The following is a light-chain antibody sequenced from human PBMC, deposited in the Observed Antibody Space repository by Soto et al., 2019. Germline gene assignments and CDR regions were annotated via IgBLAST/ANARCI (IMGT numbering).Light chain of an antibody. Sequence: EIVLTQSPGTLSLSPGERATLSCRASESVSTNYLAWYQQKPGQAPRLLISGASSRATGIPDRFSGSGSGADFTLTINRLEPEEFAVYYCQQYGSVPLTFGGGTKVEIK. CDR3: QQYGSVPLT. V-gene: IGKV3-20*01. J-gene: IGKJ4*01. CDR2: GAS. CDR1: ESVSTNY.